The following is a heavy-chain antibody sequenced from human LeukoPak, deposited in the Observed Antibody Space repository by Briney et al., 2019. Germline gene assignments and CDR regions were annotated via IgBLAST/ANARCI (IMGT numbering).Heavy chain of an antibody. CDR3: AKYLGYYFDY. CDR2: INPSGGST. D-gene: IGHD2-2*01. J-gene: IGHJ4*02. Sequence: ASVKVSCKASGYTFTSYYMHWVRHAPGQGLEWMGIINPSGGSTSYAQKFQGRVTMTRDTSTSTVYMELSSLRAEDTAVYYCAKYLGYYFDYWGQGTLVTVSS. V-gene: IGHV1-46*01. CDR1: GYTFTSYY.